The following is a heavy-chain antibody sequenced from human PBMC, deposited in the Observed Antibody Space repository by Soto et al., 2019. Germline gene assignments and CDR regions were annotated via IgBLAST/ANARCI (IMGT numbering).Heavy chain of an antibody. Sequence: GGSLRVSCAAAGFTFSSYARSWVRQAPGKGLEWVSAISGSGGSTYYADSVKGRFTISRDNSKNTLYLQMNSLRAEDTAVYYCARPYSSGWYVFQHWGQGTLVTVSS. CDR1: GFTFSSYA. CDR3: ARPYSSGWYVFQH. D-gene: IGHD6-19*01. V-gene: IGHV3-23*01. J-gene: IGHJ1*01. CDR2: ISGSGGST.